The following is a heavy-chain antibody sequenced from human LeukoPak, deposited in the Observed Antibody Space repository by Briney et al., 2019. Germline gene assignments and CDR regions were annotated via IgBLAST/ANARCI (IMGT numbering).Heavy chain of an antibody. D-gene: IGHD2-8*02. CDR1: GFTFSSYA. CDR3: AKTTGSNLWYFDL. Sequence: GGSLRLSCAASGFTFSSYAMSWVRQAPGKGLEWVSAISGSGGSTYYADSVKGRFTISRDNPKNTLYLQMNSLRAEDTAVYYCAKTTGSNLWYFDLWGRGTLVTVSS. V-gene: IGHV3-23*01. J-gene: IGHJ2*01. CDR2: ISGSGGST.